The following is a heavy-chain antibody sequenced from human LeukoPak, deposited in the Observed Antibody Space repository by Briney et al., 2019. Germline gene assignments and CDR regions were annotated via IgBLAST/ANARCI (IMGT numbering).Heavy chain of an antibody. CDR3: ARERSYSSSWTYDAFDI. Sequence: ASVKVSCKASGYTFINYAINWGRQAPGQRPEWMGWISAYNGNTNSAQNLQGRVTMTTETSTSTAYMELRSLRSDDTAVYYCARERSYSSSWTYDAFDIWGQGTMVTVSS. CDR2: ISAYNGNT. J-gene: IGHJ3*02. V-gene: IGHV1-18*01. CDR1: GYTFINYA. D-gene: IGHD6-13*01.